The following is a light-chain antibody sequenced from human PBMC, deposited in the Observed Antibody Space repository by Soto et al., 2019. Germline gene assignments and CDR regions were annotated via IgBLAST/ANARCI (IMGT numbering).Light chain of an antibody. J-gene: IGKJ5*01. CDR2: DAS. CDR1: QSINND. CDR3: KKYPEWLLVT. Sequence: HSPGTLCLAPRESSTRCSRDSQSINNDLAWYQQKPGQAPRLLIYDASTRATGIPARFSGSGAGTEFTLTVSSLLSEDYAVSYCKKYPEWLLVTFAGGTRLEIK. V-gene: IGKV3-15*01.